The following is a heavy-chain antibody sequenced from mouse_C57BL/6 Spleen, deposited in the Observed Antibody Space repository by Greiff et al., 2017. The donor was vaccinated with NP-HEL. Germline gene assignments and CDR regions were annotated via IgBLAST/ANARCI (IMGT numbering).Heavy chain of an antibody. CDR1: GFTFSSYA. J-gene: IGHJ2*01. Sequence: EVMLVESGEGLVKPGGSLKLSCAASGFTFSSYAMSWVRQTPEKRLEWVAYISSGGDYIYYADTVKGRFTISRDNARNTLYLQMSSLKSEDTAMYYCTRVELGLHFDYWGQGTTLTVSS. V-gene: IGHV5-9-1*02. CDR2: ISSGGDYI. CDR3: TRVELGLHFDY. D-gene: IGHD4-1*01.